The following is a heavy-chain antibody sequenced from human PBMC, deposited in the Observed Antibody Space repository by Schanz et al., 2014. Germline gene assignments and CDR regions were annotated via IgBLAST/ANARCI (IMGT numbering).Heavy chain of an antibody. CDR2: IGVDGTTT. J-gene: IGHJ4*02. CDR3: ARGGSGSHYRLDY. Sequence: EVQLLESGGGLVQPGGSLRLSCAASGFSFSDYYMSWIRQVPGKGLEWVSVIGVDGTTTYYADSVKSRFTISRDNSRNTLYLQMNSLRAEDTGLYFCARGGSGSHYRLDYWGQGTLVTVSS. D-gene: IGHD1-26*01. V-gene: IGHV3-23*01. CDR1: GFSFSDYY.